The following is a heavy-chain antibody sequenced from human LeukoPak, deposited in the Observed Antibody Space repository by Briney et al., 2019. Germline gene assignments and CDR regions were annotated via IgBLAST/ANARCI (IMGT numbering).Heavy chain of an antibody. J-gene: IGHJ1*01. CDR2: IRYDGSNK. CDR1: GFTFSSYG. Sequence: PGGSLRLSCAASGFTFSSYGMHWVRQAPGKGLEWVAFIRYDGSNKYYADSVKGRFTISRDNSKNTLYLQMNSLRAEDTAVYYCATRASGWYVVSEYFQHWGQGTLVTVSS. CDR3: ATRASGWYVVSEYFQH. V-gene: IGHV3-30*02. D-gene: IGHD6-19*01.